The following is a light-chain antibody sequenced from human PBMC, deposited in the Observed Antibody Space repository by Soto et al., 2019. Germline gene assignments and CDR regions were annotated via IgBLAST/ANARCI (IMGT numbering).Light chain of an antibody. Sequence: DIQMTQSPSSLSASVGDRVTITCRASQSISTYFNWYQRKPGEGPILLIYAASTLQTWVPSRFSGSGSETDFTLTISSLQPEDCATYYCQQSYSSPYTFGQGTKVEIK. V-gene: IGKV1-39*01. CDR1: QSISTY. CDR2: AAS. CDR3: QQSYSSPYT. J-gene: IGKJ2*01.